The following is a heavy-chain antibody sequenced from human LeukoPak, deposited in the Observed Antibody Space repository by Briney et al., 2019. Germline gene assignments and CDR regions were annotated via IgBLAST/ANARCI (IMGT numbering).Heavy chain of an antibody. CDR1: GFXFRGFA. Sequence: GGSLRLSCAASGFXFRGFAMSWVRQAPGKGLEWVSGISDSGGTTYFADSVKGRFTISRDSSKNTLYLQMNSLRVEDTAVYYCAKDPSGGDINYFDYWGQGTLVTVSS. CDR3: AKDPSGGDINYFDY. V-gene: IGHV3-23*01. J-gene: IGHJ4*02. CDR2: ISDSGGTT. D-gene: IGHD2-21*01.